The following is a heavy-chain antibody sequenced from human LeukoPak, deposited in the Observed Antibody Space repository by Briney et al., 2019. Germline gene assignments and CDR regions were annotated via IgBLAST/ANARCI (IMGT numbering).Heavy chain of an antibody. D-gene: IGHD3-10*01. J-gene: IGHJ6*03. CDR1: GYTFAIYG. CDR2: ISSDNGYT. Sequence: ASVRVSCKXSGYTFAIYGISWVRQAPGQGLEWMGWISSDNGYTNYAQKFQGRVTMTTDTSTNTAYMELRSLRSDDTAVYYCARAGSGRYYYYMDVWGKGTTVTVSS. V-gene: IGHV1-18*04. CDR3: ARAGSGRYYYYMDV.